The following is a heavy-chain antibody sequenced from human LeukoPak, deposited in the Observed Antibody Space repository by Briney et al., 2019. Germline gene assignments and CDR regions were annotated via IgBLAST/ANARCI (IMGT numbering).Heavy chain of an antibody. CDR1: GGTFSSYA. J-gene: IGHJ4*02. V-gene: IGHV1-69*04. Sequence: ASVKVSCKASGGTFSSYAISWVRQAPGQGLEWMGRIIPILGIANYAQKFQGRVTITADKSTSTAYMELSSLRSEDTAVYYCARDPDLHGDIYFDYWGQGTLVTVSS. CDR3: ARDPDLHGDIYFDY. D-gene: IGHD3-10*01. CDR2: IIPILGIA.